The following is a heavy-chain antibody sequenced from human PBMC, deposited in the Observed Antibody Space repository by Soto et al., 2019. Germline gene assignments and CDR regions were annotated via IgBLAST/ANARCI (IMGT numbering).Heavy chain of an antibody. J-gene: IGHJ5*02. CDR2: ISGGGGSK. CDR1: VFTCSSYA. D-gene: IGHD2-21*02. V-gene: IGHV3-23*01. CDR3: AKDSGIVVVTASTWFDP. Sequence: GGSLRLSCAASVFTCSSYAMSWCRQAPGKGLEWVSAISGGGGSKYYADSVKGRFTISRDNSKKTLYLQMNSLRAEDTAVYYCAKDSGIVVVTASTWFDPWGRGTLVTVSS.